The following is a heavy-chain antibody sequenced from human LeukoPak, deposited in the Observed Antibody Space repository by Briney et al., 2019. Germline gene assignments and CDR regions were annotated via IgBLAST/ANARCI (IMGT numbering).Heavy chain of an antibody. CDR1: GGSISSSSYY. CDR3: ARHPTTMGGLLLS. Sequence: SETLSLTCTVSGGSISSSSYYWGWIRQPPGKGLEWIGSIYYSGSTYYNPSLTSRVTISVDTSKNQFSLKLSSVTAADTAVYYCARHPTTMGGLLLSWGQGTLVTVSS. CDR2: IYYSGST. J-gene: IGHJ5*02. V-gene: IGHV4-39*01. D-gene: IGHD3-22*01.